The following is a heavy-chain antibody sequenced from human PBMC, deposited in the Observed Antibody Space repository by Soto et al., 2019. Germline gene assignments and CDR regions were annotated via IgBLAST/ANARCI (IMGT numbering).Heavy chain of an antibody. D-gene: IGHD1-1*01. Sequence: QVQLVESGGGVVQPGRSLRLSCAASGFSFSSYGMHWVRQAPGKGLEWVAMISYDGTDEYYADSVKGRFTISRDNSKNAVYLQMNSLRAEDTAVYYCAKQESGWNDHFEYWGQGTLVTVSS. CDR1: GFSFSSYG. J-gene: IGHJ4*02. V-gene: IGHV3-30*18. CDR3: AKQESGWNDHFEY. CDR2: ISYDGTDE.